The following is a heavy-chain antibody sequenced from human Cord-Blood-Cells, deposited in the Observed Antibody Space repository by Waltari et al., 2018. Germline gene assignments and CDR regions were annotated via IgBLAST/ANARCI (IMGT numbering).Heavy chain of an antibody. Sequence: QLQLQESGPGLVKPSETLSLTCTVSGGSISSSSYYWGWHRQPPGQGMECIGSIDYRGSSCYNPSLRRQGTISVDTSKNQFSLKLSSVTAADTAVYYCARQRCSSTSCYMGGWFDPWGQGTLVTVSS. D-gene: IGHD2-2*02. CDR3: ARQRCSSTSCYMGGWFDP. CDR1: GGSISSSSYY. V-gene: IGHV4-39*01. J-gene: IGHJ5*02. CDR2: IDYRGSS.